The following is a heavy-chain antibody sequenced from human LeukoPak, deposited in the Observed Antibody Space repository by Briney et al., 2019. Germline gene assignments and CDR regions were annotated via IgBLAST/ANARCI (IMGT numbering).Heavy chain of an antibody. V-gene: IGHV3-30-3*01. Sequence: GRSLGLSCAASGFTFSRYPMHWVRQAPGKGLEWVAVISYDGSNIYYTDSVSGRFTISRDNSKNTLYLQMNSLRAEDTAVYYCARDSFGLDYWGQGTRVTVSS. CDR3: ARDSFGLDY. J-gene: IGHJ4*02. CDR2: ISYDGSNI. CDR1: GFTFSRYP. D-gene: IGHD3-16*01.